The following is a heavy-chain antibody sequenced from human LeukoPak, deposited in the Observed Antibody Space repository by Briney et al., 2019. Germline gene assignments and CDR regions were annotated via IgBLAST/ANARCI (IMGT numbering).Heavy chain of an antibody. CDR2: ISAYNGNT. Sequence: GASVKVSCKASGYTFTSYGISWVRQAPGQGLEWMGWISAYNGNTNYAQKLQGRVTMTTDTSTSTAYMELRSLRSDGTAVYYCARDRIAVAAPLPYYYYYGMDVWGQGTTVTVSS. D-gene: IGHD6-19*01. V-gene: IGHV1-18*01. J-gene: IGHJ6*02. CDR3: ARDRIAVAAPLPYYYYYGMDV. CDR1: GYTFTSYG.